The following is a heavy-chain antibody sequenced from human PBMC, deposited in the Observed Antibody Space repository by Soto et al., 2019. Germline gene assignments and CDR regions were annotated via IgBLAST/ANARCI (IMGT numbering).Heavy chain of an antibody. CDR3: XSQKTVIRGPLSSNWFDP. CDR2: IYPGDSDT. J-gene: IGHJ5*02. CDR1: GYTFTDYW. D-gene: IGHD1-1*01. Sequence: GESMKISCKGYGYTFTDYWIGWVRQMPGKGLELIGLIYPGDSDTRYSPSFQGRVTISADKSISTAFLQWSSLRALDTAMYYCXSQKTVIRGPLSSNWFDPWGQGTLVTV. V-gene: IGHV5-51*01.